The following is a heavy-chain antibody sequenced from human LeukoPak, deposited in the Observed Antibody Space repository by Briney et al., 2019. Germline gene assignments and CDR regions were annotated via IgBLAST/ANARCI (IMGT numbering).Heavy chain of an antibody. D-gene: IGHD1-26*01. J-gene: IGHJ3*02. CDR2: IIPIFGTA. CDR3: AADPTSGDAFDI. CDR1: GGTFSSYA. V-gene: IGHV1-69*13. Sequence: ASVKVSCKASGGTFSSYAISWVRQAPGQGLEWMGGIIPIFGTANYAQKFQGRVTITADESTSTAYMELSSLRSEDTAAYYCAADPTSGDAFDIWGQGTMVTVSS.